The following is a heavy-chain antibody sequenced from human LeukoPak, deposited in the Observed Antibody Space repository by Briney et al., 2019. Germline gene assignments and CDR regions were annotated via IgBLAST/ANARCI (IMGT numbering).Heavy chain of an antibody. J-gene: IGHJ4*02. CDR1: GFTFSSHW. CDR2: INGEGSNT. D-gene: IGHD3-10*01. V-gene: IGHV3-74*03. CDR3: ARDWSPRGVALDY. Sequence: GGSLRLSCAASGFTFSSHWMHWVRHAPGKGVVGVSRINGEGSNTTYADSVKGGFTISRDNAKNRGYMKMNSLRAEDTAVYYCARDWSPRGVALDYWGQGTLVTVSS.